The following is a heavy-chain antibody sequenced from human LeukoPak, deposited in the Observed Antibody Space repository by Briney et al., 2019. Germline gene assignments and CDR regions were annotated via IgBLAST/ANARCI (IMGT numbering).Heavy chain of an antibody. V-gene: IGHV3-74*01. CDR2: INRDGSTT. CDR1: GFTFSNYW. D-gene: IGHD3-10*01. Sequence: GGSLRLSCAASGFTFSNYWVHWVRQAPGKGLVWVSRINRDGSTTNYADSVKGRFTVSRDNAKNTLNLQMNSLRAEDTAVYYCARDRESGESSEIDFWGQGTLVTVSS. CDR3: ARDRESGESSEIDF. J-gene: IGHJ4*02.